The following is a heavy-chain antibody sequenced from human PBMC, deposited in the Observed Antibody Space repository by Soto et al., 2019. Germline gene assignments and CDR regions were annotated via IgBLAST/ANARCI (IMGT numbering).Heavy chain of an antibody. CDR2: IYHTGAT. CDR3: VRERTIFGVAPGGGVDV. CDR1: GGSITTSDYS. Sequence: QLQLQESGSGLVKSSQTLSLTCTVSGGSITTSDYSWSWIRQPPGRGLEWIGSIYHTGATHYIPSLKSRLTMSLDKSKNHFSLDLTSVTAADTALYYFVRERTIFGVAPGGGVDVWGQGTTVTVSS. J-gene: IGHJ6*02. D-gene: IGHD3-3*01. V-gene: IGHV4-30-2*01.